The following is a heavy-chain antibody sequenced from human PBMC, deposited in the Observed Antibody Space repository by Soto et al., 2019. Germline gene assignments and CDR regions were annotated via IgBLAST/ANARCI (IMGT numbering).Heavy chain of an antibody. CDR2: INRNSGGT. CDR1: GYTFTGYY. J-gene: IGHJ6*02. CDR3: AAREGRYYYGMDV. Sequence: ASAKVPCKSSGYTFTGYYMHWVRQAPGQGLEWMGWINRNSGGTNYAQKSHGRGTMTRDTSISPAYMELSRLRSDDTAVYYCAAREGRYYYGMDVWGQGTRVTVSS. V-gene: IGHV1-2*02.